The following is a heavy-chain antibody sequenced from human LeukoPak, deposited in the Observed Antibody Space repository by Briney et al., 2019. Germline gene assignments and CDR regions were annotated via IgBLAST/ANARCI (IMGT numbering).Heavy chain of an antibody. V-gene: IGHV4-59*01. CDR3: ARDGRGLGFYYYYMDV. CDR2: THYSGST. J-gene: IGHJ6*03. Sequence: SETLSLTCTVSGGSISSYYWSWLRQPPGKGLEYIGYTHYSGSTNYNPSLKSRVTISLDTSGNQFSLKLSSVTAADTAVYYCARDGRGLGFYYYYMDVWGKGTTVTVSS. CDR1: GGSISSYY.